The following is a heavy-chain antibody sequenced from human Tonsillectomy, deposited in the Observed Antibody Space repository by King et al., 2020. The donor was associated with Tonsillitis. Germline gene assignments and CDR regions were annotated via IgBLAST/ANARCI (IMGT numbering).Heavy chain of an antibody. CDR2: INSDGSST. V-gene: IGHV3-74*01. J-gene: IGHJ4*02. D-gene: IGHD3-22*01. Sequence: VQLVESGGGLVQPGGSLRLSCAASGFTFSSYWMHWVRQAPGKGLVWVSRINSDGSSTSYADSVKGRFTISRDNAKNTLYLQMNSLRAEDTAVYYCARVADYYDRETKEREVYWGQGTLVVVSS. CDR1: GFTFSSYW. CDR3: ARVADYYDRETKEREVY.